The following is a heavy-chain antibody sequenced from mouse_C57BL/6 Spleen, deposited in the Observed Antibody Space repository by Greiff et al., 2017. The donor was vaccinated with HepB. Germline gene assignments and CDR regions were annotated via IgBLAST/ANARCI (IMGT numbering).Heavy chain of an antibody. D-gene: IGHD1-1*01. CDR2: IDPSDSET. CDR3: VREYYGSSWFVY. CDR1: GYTFTSYW. Sequence: QVQLKQSGAELVRPGSSVKLSCRASGYTFTSYWMHWVKQRPIQGLEWIGNIDPSDSETHYNENFKDKATLTVDKSSSTAYMQLSSLTSEDSAVYYCVREYYGSSWFVYWGQGTLVTVSA. V-gene: IGHV1-52*01. J-gene: IGHJ3*01.